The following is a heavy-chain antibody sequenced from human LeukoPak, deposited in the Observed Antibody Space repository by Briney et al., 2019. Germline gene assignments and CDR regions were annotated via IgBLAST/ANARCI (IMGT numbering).Heavy chain of an antibody. CDR1: GVSISSSSYY. J-gene: IGHJ4*02. V-gene: IGHV4-39*01. D-gene: IGHD3-22*01. Sequence: SETLSLTCTVSGVSISSSSYYWGWVRQPPGTGLEWIGSIYYSGSTNYNPSLKSRVTISVDTSKNQLSLKLTSVTAADTAVYYCSRPPHYYDNSGYYDAYWGQGTLVTVSS. CDR3: SRPPHYYDNSGYYDAY. CDR2: IYYSGST.